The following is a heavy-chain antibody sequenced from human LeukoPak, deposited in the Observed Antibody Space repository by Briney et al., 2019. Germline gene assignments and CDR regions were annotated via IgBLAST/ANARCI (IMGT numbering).Heavy chain of an antibody. J-gene: IGHJ4*02. V-gene: IGHV1-2*02. Sequence: ASVKVSCKASGYTLTGYYMHWVRQAPGQGLEWIGWINPNSGGTNYAQKFQGRVTMTRDTSISTAYMELSRLRSDDTAVYYCARESDIVVVVAPFGYWGQGTLVTVYS. CDR1: GYTLTGYY. D-gene: IGHD2-15*01. CDR3: ARESDIVVVVAPFGY. CDR2: INPNSGGT.